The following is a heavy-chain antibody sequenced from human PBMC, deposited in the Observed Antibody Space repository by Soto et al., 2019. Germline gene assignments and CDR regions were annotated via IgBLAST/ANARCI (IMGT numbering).Heavy chain of an antibody. D-gene: IGHD3-10*01. CDR3: ARDTYGSGAGY. CDR2: INPSGGNT. Sequence: ASVKVSCKASGYIFTTYYMHWVRQAPGQGLEWMGIINPSGGNTSYAQKLQGRVTMTTDTSTSTAYMELRSLRSDDTAVYYCARDTYGSGAGYWGQGTLVTVS. J-gene: IGHJ4*02. CDR1: GYIFTTYY. V-gene: IGHV1-46*01.